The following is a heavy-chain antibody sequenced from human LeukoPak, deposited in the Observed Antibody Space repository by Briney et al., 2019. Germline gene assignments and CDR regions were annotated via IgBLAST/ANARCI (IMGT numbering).Heavy chain of an antibody. Sequence: ASVKVSCMASGYTFTSYYIHWVRQAPGQGLEWMGIINPSGGSTSYAQKFQGRVTMTGDTSTSTVYMELSSLRSEDTAVYYGARVKRYSGYFQHWGQGTLVTVSS. V-gene: IGHV1-46*01. J-gene: IGHJ1*01. CDR3: ARVKRYSGYFQH. CDR1: GYTFTSYY. D-gene: IGHD3-10*01. CDR2: INPSGGST.